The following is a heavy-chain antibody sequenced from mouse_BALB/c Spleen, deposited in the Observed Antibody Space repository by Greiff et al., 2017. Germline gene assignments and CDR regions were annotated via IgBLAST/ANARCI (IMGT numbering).Heavy chain of an antibody. CDR3: EAVYYDYDGYFDY. D-gene: IGHD2-4*01. CDR2: INPYNGDT. V-gene: IGHV1-37*01. Sequence: VQLQQSGPELVKPGASVKISCKASGYSFTGYFMNWVQQSHGKSLEWIGRINPYNGDTFYNQKFKGKATLTVDKSSSTAHMELLSLTSEDSAVYYCEAVYYDYDGYFDYWGQGTTLTVSS. J-gene: IGHJ2*01. CDR1: GYSFTGYF.